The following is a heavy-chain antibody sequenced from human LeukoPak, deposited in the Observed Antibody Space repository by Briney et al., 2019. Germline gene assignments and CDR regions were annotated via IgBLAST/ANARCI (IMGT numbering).Heavy chain of an antibody. CDR1: GFTFSSYS. V-gene: IGHV3-21*01. CDR3: ARDMTYYYDSSGYYYAAAFDI. CDR2: ISSSSSYI. J-gene: IGHJ3*02. D-gene: IGHD3-22*01. Sequence: GGSLRLSCAASGFTFSSYSMNWVRQAPGKGLEWVSSISSSSSYIYYADSVKGRFTISRDNAKNSLYLQMNSLRAEDTAVYYCARDMTYYYDSSGYYYAAAFDIWGQGTMVTVSS.